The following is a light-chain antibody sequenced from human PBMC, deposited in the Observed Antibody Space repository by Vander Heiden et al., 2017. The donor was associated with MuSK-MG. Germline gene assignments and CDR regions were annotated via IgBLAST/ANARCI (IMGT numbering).Light chain of an antibody. CDR2: AAS. CDR1: QGISSY. Sequence: DIQLTQSPSFLSASVGDRVTITCLASQGISSYLAWYQQKPEKAPKLLIYAASTLQSGVPSRCSGSGSGTEFTITISSLQPEDFATYYCQHLNSYLTFGGGTKVEIK. CDR3: QHLNSYLT. J-gene: IGKJ4*01. V-gene: IGKV1-9*01.